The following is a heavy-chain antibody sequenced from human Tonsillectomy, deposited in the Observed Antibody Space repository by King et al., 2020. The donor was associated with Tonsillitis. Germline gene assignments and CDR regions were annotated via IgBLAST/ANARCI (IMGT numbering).Heavy chain of an antibody. J-gene: IGHJ4*02. CDR2: IYYSGST. CDR1: GGSISSYY. Sequence: VQLQESGPGLVKPSETLSLACTVSGGSISSYYWSWIRQPPGKGLEWIGYIYYSGSTNYNPSLKSRVTMSVDTSKNQFSLKLSSVTAADTAVYYCARDKGAWGFDYWGQGTLVSVSS. V-gene: IGHV4-59*01. D-gene: IGHD3-16*01. CDR3: ARDKGAWGFDY.